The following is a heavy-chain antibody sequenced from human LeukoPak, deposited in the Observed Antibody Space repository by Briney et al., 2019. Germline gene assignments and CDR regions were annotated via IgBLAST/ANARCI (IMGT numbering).Heavy chain of an antibody. J-gene: IGHJ3*02. CDR3: ARTITDAFDI. CDR2: INSDGSST. D-gene: IGHD5-24*01. Sequence: GSLRLSFAASGFTFRSVWMHWVRQVPGKGVVWLSVINSDGSSTSYADAVEGRFTISRDNAKNTLYLQMNSLRAEDTAVYYCARTITDAFDIWGQGTMVSVSS. CDR1: GFTFRSVW. V-gene: IGHV3-74*01.